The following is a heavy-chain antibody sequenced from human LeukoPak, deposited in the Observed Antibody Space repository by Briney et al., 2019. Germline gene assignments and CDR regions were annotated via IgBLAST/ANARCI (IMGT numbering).Heavy chain of an antibody. V-gene: IGHV3-23*01. CDR3: TKDRPNYYGSNGHYYRQNGDF. CDR2: ISSQEELT. CDR1: GFTFSIYA. Sequence: GVSLRLSCAASGFTFSIYAMSWVRQAPGKGLEWVSSISSQEELTFYADSVKGRFTISRDNSESTLYLQMNILRAEDTAKYYCTKDRPNYYGSNGHYYRQNGDFWGQGTLVTVSS. D-gene: IGHD3-22*01. J-gene: IGHJ4*02.